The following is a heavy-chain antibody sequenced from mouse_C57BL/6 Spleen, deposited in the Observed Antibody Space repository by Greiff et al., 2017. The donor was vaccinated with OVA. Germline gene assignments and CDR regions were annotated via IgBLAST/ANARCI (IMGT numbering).Heavy chain of an antibody. CDR1: GYTFTDYN. CDR3: ARERPSYDGYAMDY. J-gene: IGHJ4*01. V-gene: IGHV1-18*01. Sequence: EVKLMESGPELVKPGASVKIPCKASGYTFTDYNMDWVKQSHGKSLEWIGDINPNNGGTIYNQKFKGKATLTVDKSSSTAYMELRSLTSEDTAVYYCARERPSYDGYAMDYWGQGTSVTVSS. CDR2: INPNNGGT. D-gene: IGHD2-3*01.